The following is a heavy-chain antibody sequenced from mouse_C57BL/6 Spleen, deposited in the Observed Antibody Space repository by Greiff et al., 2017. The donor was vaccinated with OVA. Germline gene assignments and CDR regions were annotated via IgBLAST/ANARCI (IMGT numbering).Heavy chain of an antibody. D-gene: IGHD2-5*01. J-gene: IGHJ3*01. CDR2: INPNNGGT. CDR1: GYTFTDYY. Sequence: EVQLQQSGPELVKPGASVKISCKASGYTFTDYYMNWVKQSHGKSLEWIGDINPNNGGTSYNQKFKGKAKLTVDKSSSTAYMELRSLTSEDSAVYYCARDYSNYPGFAYWGQGTLVTVSA. CDR3: ARDYSNYPGFAY. V-gene: IGHV1-26*01.